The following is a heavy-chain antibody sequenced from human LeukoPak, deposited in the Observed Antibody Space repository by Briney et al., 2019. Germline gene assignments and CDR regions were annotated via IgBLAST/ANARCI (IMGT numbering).Heavy chain of an antibody. V-gene: IGHV1-69*13. CDR3: ARDQNYNYYDSSGYPRMPSFDI. Sequence: GASVKVSCKTSKYTFTGYYMHWVRQAPGQGLEWMGGIIPIFGTANYAQKFQGRVTITADESTSTAYMELSSLRSEDTAVYYCARDQNYNYYDSSGYPRMPSFDIWGQGTMVTVSS. CDR2: IIPIFGTA. D-gene: IGHD3-22*01. J-gene: IGHJ3*02. CDR1: KYTFTGYY.